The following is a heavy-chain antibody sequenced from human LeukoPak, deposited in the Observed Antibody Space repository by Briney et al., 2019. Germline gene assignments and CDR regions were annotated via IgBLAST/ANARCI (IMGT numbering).Heavy chain of an antibody. CDR1: GFTFSSYA. V-gene: IGHV3-23*01. CDR2: ISGSGGST. D-gene: IGHD1-26*01. Sequence: PGGSLRLSCAASGFTFSSYAMSWVRQAPGKGLEWVSGISGSGGSTYYADSVKGRFTISRDNSKNTLYLQMNSLRAEDTAVYYCANAQGSYYYYGMDVWGQGTTVTVSS. CDR3: ANAQGSYYYYGMDV. J-gene: IGHJ6*02.